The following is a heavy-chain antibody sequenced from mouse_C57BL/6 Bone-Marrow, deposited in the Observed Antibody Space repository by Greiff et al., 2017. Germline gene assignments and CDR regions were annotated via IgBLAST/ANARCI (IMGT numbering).Heavy chain of an antibody. J-gene: IGHJ3*01. CDR1: GYTFTSYW. Sequence: QVQLQQPGAELVMPGASVKLSCKASGYTFTSYWMHWVKQRPGQGLEWIGEIDPSDSYTNYNQKFKGKSTLTVDKSSSTAYMQLRSLTSEDSAVYYCARGVTTVESWFAYWGQGTLVTVSA. D-gene: IGHD1-1*01. CDR2: IDPSDSYT. CDR3: ARGVTTVESWFAY. V-gene: IGHV1-69*01.